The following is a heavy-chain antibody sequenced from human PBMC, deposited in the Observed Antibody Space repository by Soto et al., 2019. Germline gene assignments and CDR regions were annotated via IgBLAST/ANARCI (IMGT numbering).Heavy chain of an antibody. CDR3: ARRLSGPKEAYNAYYFYGLGV. CDR2: IDPSDSYT. V-gene: IGHV5-10-1*01. CDR1: GYSFTSHW. D-gene: IGHD1-1*01. J-gene: IGHJ6*02. Sequence: VSLKISCQGSGYSFTSHWITWVRQTPGKGLEWMGRIDPSDSYTNYSPSFQGRVTISADRSISTAFLQWSSLEASDTAIYYCARRLSGPKEAYNAYYFYGLGVWGQETTVTVSS.